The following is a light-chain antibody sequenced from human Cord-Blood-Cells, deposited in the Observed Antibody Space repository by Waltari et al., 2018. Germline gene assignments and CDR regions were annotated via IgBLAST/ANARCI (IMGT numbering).Light chain of an antibody. Sequence: QSALTQPASVSGPPGQSFTISCTGTNRYVGGYKYACGYQQHPGKARKLMMYDVSNRPSGVSNRFSGSKSGNTAALTISGLQAEDEADYYCSSYTSSSTWVFGGGTKLTVL. CDR2: DVS. J-gene: IGLJ3*02. V-gene: IGLV2-14*03. CDR3: SSYTSSSTWV. CDR1: NRYVGGYKY.